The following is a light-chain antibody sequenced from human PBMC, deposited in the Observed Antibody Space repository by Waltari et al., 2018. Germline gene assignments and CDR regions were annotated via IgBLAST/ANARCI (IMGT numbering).Light chain of an antibody. Sequence: SYVLTQPPSVSVAPGQTARITCGGNNIGSKSVHWYQQKPGQAPVLVVYDDNDRPSGFPGRFSGSNSGNPATLTISRVEAGDEADYYCQVWDSSSDPWVFGGGTKLTDL. CDR3: QVWDSSSDPWV. CDR2: DDN. CDR1: NIGSKS. V-gene: IGLV3-21*02. J-gene: IGLJ3*02.